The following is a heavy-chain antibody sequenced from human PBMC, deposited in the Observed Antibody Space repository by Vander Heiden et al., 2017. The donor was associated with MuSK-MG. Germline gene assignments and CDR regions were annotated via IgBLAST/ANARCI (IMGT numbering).Heavy chain of an antibody. D-gene: IGHD3-16*01. CDR2: ISGSGGST. V-gene: IGHV3-23*04. J-gene: IGHJ4*02. CDR1: GFTCSSYA. CDR3: AKYQAGERGLNLPTGY. Sequence: EVQLVESGGSLVQPGGSLRLSCAASGFTCSSYAMSWVRQAPGKGLEWVSAISGSGGSTYYADSGKGRFTISRDNSKNTRDLKRNSMRAEETAVYYCAKYQAGERGLNLPTGYWGQGTMVTVFS.